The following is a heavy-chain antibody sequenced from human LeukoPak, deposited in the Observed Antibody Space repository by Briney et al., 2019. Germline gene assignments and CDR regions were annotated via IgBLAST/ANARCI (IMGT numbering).Heavy chain of an antibody. CDR1: GYPFTNYG. Sequence: ASVKVSCKASGYPFTNYGISWVRQVPGQGLEWMGWISNYNGYTKYADKFQGRVTMTTDTSTTTAHMELRSLRSGDTAVYYCARDLGAAGWTSSGWIRTPDYWGQGTLVTVSS. V-gene: IGHV1-18*01. J-gene: IGHJ4*02. CDR2: ISNYNGYT. D-gene: IGHD6-19*01. CDR3: ARDLGAAGWTSSGWIRTPDY.